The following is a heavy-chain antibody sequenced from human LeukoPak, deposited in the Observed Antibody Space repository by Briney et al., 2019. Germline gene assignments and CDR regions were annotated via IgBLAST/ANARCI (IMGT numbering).Heavy chain of an antibody. CDR3: ASRDGNYYDSSGYYHDAFDI. V-gene: IGHV3-53*01. CDR2: IYSGGST. J-gene: IGHJ3*02. Sequence: GGSLRLSCAASGFTVSSNYMSWVRQAPGKGLEWVSVIYSGGSTYYADSVKGRFTISRDNSENTLYLQMNSLRAEDTAVYYCASRDGNYYDSSGYYHDAFDIWGQGTMVTVSS. D-gene: IGHD3-22*01. CDR1: GFTVSSNY.